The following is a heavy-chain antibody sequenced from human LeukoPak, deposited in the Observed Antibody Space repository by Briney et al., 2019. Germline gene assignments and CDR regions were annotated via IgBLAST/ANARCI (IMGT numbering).Heavy chain of an antibody. J-gene: IGHJ4*02. CDR1: GDSVSSNSAA. CDR3: ARSILIRGSYGSYYFDY. Sequence: QSGPGLVKPSQTLSLTCAISGDSVSSNSAAWNWIRQSPSRGLEWLGRTYYRSKWYNDYAVSVKSRITINPDTSKNQFSLQLNSVTPEDTAVYYCARSILIRGSYGSYYFDYWGQGTLVTVSS. D-gene: IGHD1-26*01. V-gene: IGHV6-1*01. CDR2: TYYRSKWYN.